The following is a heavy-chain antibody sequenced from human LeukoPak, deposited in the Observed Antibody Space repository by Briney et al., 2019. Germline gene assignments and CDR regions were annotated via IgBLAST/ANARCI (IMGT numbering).Heavy chain of an antibody. J-gene: IGHJ6*02. V-gene: IGHV4-59*08. D-gene: IGHD1-26*01. CDR1: GDSINSYY. Sequence: SETLSLTCTVSGDSINSYYWSWIRQPPGKGLEWIGLIYYSGSTNYNPSLKSRVTISVDTSRNQSSLKLISVTAADTAVYYCARRGGSYYYYGMDVWGQGTTVTVSS. CDR3: ARRGGSYYYYGMDV. CDR2: IYYSGST.